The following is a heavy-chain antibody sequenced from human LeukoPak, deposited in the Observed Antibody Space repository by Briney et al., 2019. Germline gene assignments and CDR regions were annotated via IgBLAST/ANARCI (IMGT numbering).Heavy chain of an antibody. CDR2: IKQDGSEK. CDR1: GFTFSNAW. Sequence: GGSLRLSCAASGFTFSNAWMSWVRQAPGKGLEWVANIKQDGSEKYYVDSVKGRFTISRDNAKNSLYLQMNSLRAEDTAVYYCAREGLRLGELSYYYYYYMDVWGKGTTVTISS. J-gene: IGHJ6*03. D-gene: IGHD3-16*02. V-gene: IGHV3-7*01. CDR3: AREGLRLGELSYYYYYYMDV.